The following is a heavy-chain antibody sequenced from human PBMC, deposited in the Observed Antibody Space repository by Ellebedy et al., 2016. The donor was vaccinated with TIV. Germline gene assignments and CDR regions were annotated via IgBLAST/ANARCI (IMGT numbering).Heavy chain of an antibody. Sequence: GGSLRLSCKGSGYSFTSYWIGWVRQMPGKGLEWMGIIYPGDSDTRYSPSFQGQVTISADKSISTAYLQWSSLKASDTAMYYCARARAYWYFDLWGRGTLVTVSS. V-gene: IGHV5-51*01. CDR2: IYPGDSDT. J-gene: IGHJ2*01. CDR1: GYSFTSYW. CDR3: ARARAYWYFDL.